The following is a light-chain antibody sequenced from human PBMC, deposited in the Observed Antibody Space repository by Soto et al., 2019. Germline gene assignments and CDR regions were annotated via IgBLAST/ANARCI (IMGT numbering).Light chain of an antibody. CDR1: ISDVGGYNY. CDR2: EVD. Sequence: QYARTQPSSLSGSPGQSITISCTGTISDVGGYNYVSWYQHHPGKAPKLIIYEVDNRPPGVSNRFSGSKSGNTASLTISGLQAADEADYYCSSYTSRTTLARYLFGTGTKVTVL. CDR3: SSYTSRTTLARYL. J-gene: IGLJ1*01. V-gene: IGLV2-14*01.